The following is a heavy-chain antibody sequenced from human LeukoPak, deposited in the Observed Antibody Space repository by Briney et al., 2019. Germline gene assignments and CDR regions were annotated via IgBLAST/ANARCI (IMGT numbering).Heavy chain of an antibody. CDR3: ARDPLGTRTGFDY. J-gene: IGHJ4*02. V-gene: IGHV3-30*04. Sequence: GGPLRLSCAASGFTFSSYAMHWVRQAPGKGLEWVAVISYDGSNKYYADSVKGRFTISRDNSKNTLYLQMNSLRAEDTAVYYCARDPLGTRTGFDYWGQGTLVTVSS. D-gene: IGHD1-1*01. CDR1: GFTFSSYA. CDR2: ISYDGSNK.